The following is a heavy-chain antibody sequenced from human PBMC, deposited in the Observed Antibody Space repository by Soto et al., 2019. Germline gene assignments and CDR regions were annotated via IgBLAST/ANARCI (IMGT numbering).Heavy chain of an antibody. J-gene: IGHJ6*02. CDR3: AREQESYDSSGAYYYGMDV. Sequence: PSETLSLTCTVSGGSISSGDYYWSWIRQPPGKGLEWIGYIYYSGSTSYNPSLQSRLTISVDTSKNQFSLKLSSVTAADTAVYYCAREQESYDSSGAYYYGMDVWGQGNTVTVSS. CDR2: IYYSGST. D-gene: IGHD3-22*01. V-gene: IGHV4-30-4*01. CDR1: GGSISSGDYY.